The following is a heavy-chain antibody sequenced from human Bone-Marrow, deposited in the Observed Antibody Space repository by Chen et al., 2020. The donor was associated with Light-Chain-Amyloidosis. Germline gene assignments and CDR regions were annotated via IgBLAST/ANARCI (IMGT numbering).Heavy chain of an antibody. V-gene: IGHV4-39*01. Sequence: QLQLQESGPGLVRPSDTLSLTCTVSGGSISINSYYWGWIRQPPGKGLEWIGSMSYSGSTYYSPSLKSRVTISVDTPKNQFSLRLNSVTAADTALYYCARMFGFCSGGSCYSAYFDYWGQGALVTVSS. CDR1: GGSISINSYY. D-gene: IGHD2-15*01. J-gene: IGHJ4*02. CDR2: MSYSGST. CDR3: ARMFGFCSGGSCYSAYFDY.